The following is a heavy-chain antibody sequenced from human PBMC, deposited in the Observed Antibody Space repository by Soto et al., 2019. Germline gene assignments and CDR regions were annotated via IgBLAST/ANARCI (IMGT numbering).Heavy chain of an antibody. CDR3: AKDAPYCTNGVCSSYYGMDV. CDR1: GFTFSSYA. J-gene: IGHJ6*02. CDR2: ISGSGGST. D-gene: IGHD2-8*01. Sequence: PGGSLRLSCAASGFTFSSYAMSWVRQAPGKGLEWVSAISGSGGSTYYAESVKGRFTISRDNSKNTLYLQMNSLRAEDTAVYYFAKDAPYCTNGVCSSYYGMDVWGQGTTVTVS. V-gene: IGHV3-23*01.